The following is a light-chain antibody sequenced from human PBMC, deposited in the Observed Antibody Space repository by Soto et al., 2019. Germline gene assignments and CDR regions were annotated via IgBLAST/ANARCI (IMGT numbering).Light chain of an antibody. V-gene: IGLV2-8*01. CDR1: SSDVGGYNY. CDR2: EVS. Sequence: QSVLTQPPSASGSPGQSVTISCTGTSSDVGGYNYVSWYQQHPGKAPKLMMYEVSKRPSGGPDRFSGSKSGNTASLTVSGLQAEDEADYYCSSYAGSNKVVFGGGTKLTV. J-gene: IGLJ2*01. CDR3: SSYAGSNKVV.